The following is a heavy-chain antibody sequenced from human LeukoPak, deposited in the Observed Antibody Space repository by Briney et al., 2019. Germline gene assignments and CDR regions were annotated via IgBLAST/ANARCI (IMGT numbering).Heavy chain of an antibody. CDR2: ISSSSSYI. J-gene: IGHJ6*01. CDR3: AIPCITIYGVVANDYY. V-gene: IGHV3-21*01. Sequence: PGGSLSLSCPASGFTLISYSRNCVRQAPGKGLEWVSSISSSSSYIYYADSVKGRFTISRDNAKNSLYLQMNSLRAEATAVYYCAIPCITIYGVVANDYY. CDR1: GFTLISYS. D-gene: IGHD3-3*01.